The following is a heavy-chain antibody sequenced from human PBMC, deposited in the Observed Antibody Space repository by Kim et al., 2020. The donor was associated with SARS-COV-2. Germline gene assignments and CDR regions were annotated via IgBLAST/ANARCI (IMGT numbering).Heavy chain of an antibody. D-gene: IGHD6-13*01. Sequence: GGSLRLSCAASGFNFSSYAMTWVRQAPGKGLEWVSIIYSGSSNTYYADSVKGRFIISRDNSKNTLFLQMNSLRAEDTAVYYCAKDYMTAPGDIYYAMDVWGQGATVTVSS. CDR3: AKDYMTAPGDIYYAMDV. J-gene: IGHJ6*02. CDR1: GFNFSSYA. CDR2: IYSGSSNT. V-gene: IGHV3-23*03.